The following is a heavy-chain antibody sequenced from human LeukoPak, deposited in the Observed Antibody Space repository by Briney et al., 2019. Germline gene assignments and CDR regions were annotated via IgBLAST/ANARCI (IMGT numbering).Heavy chain of an antibody. V-gene: IGHV4-61*02. CDR3: ARTESSPYYYYYYYYMDV. CDR1: GGSISSGSYY. CDR2: IYTSGST. D-gene: IGHD3-22*01. J-gene: IGHJ6*03. Sequence: PSETLSLTCTVSGGSISSGSYYWSWIRQPAGKGLEWIGRIYTSGSTNYNPSLKSRVTISVDTSKNQFSLKLSSVTAADTAVYYCARTESSPYYYYYYYYMDVWGKGTTVTVSS.